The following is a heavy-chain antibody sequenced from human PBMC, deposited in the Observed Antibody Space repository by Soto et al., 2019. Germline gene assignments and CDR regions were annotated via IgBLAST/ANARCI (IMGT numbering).Heavy chain of an antibody. D-gene: IGHD2-2*01. CDR2: ISGSGGST. CDR3: AKDGWNVVVPAAISYYMDV. Sequence: GESLKISCAASGFTFSSYAMSWVRQAPGKGLEWVSAISGSGGSTYYADSVKGRFTIPRDNSKNTLYLQMNSLRAEDTAVYYCAKDGWNVVVPAAISYYMDVWGKGTTVTVSS. CDR1: GFTFSSYA. J-gene: IGHJ6*03. V-gene: IGHV3-23*01.